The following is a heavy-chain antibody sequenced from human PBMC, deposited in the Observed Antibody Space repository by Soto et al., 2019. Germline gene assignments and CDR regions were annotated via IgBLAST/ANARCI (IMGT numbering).Heavy chain of an antibody. D-gene: IGHD6-13*01. CDR1: GGSISSSSYY. J-gene: IGHJ6*02. Sequence: PSETLSLTCAVSGGSISSSSYYWGWIRQPPGKGLEWIGSIYYSGSTYYNPSLKSRVTISVDTSKNQFSLKLSSVTAADTAVYYCARLIAPRGGSSGYWTFYYYGMDVWGQGTTVTVSS. CDR2: IYYSGST. CDR3: ARLIAPRGGSSGYWTFYYYGMDV. V-gene: IGHV4-39*01.